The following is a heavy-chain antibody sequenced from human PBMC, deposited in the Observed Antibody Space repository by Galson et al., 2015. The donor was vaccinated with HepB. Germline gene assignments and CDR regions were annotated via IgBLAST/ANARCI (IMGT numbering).Heavy chain of an antibody. CDR3: ARVSDRRWFGDQGGYYYYGMDV. J-gene: IGHJ6*02. V-gene: IGHV3-74*01. CDR2: INSDGSST. D-gene: IGHD3-10*01. CDR1: GFTFSSYW. Sequence: SLRLSCAASGFTFSSYWMHWVRQAPGKGLVWVSRINSDGSSTSYADSVKGRFTISRDNAKNTLYLQMNGLRSEDTAVYYCARVSDRRWFGDQGGYYYYGMDVWGQGTTVTVSS.